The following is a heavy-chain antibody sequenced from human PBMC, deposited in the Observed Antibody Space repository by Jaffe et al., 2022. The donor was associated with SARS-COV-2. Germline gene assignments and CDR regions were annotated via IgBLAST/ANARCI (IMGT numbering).Heavy chain of an antibody. V-gene: IGHV3-7*03. D-gene: IGHD3-10*01. CDR1: GFTFSDYW. J-gene: IGHJ4*02. CDR3: ARAGTSGSVDY. CDR2: INRDESER. Sequence: EVQLVESGGGLVQPGGPLRLSCAASGFTFSDYWMSWVRQAPGKGLEWVANINRDESERYYVDSVKGRFTISRDNAKNSLFLQMSSLRAEDTAVYYCARAGTSGSVDYWGQGTLVTVSS.